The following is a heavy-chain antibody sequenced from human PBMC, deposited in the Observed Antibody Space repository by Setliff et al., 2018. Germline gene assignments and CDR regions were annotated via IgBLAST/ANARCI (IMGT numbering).Heavy chain of an antibody. D-gene: IGHD3-22*01. V-gene: IGHV4-34*01. Sequence: SETLSLTCEVSGGSFSGYYWNWIRQAPGKGLEWIGEINHRGTTSYTPSLKGRVTISVDTSKNLFSLKLSSVTAADTAVYFCARGPRFDYESPTYRRRFDPWGQGTAVTVS. J-gene: IGHJ5*02. CDR3: ARGPRFDYESPTYRRRFDP. CDR2: INHRGTT. CDR1: GGSFSGYY.